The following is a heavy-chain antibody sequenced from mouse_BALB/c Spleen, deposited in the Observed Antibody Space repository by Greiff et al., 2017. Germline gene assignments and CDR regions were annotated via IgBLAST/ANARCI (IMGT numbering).Heavy chain of an antibody. Sequence: VMLVESGPGLVAPSQSLSITCTVSGFSLTSYGVHWVRQPPGKGLEWLGVIWAGGSTNYNSALMSRLSISKDNSKSQVFLKMNSLQTDDTARYYCARDRNYRYDFYYAMDYWGQGTSVTVSS. CDR2: IWAGGST. V-gene: IGHV2-9*02. D-gene: IGHD2-14*01. CDR1: GFSLTSYG. CDR3: ARDRNYRYDFYYAMDY. J-gene: IGHJ4*01.